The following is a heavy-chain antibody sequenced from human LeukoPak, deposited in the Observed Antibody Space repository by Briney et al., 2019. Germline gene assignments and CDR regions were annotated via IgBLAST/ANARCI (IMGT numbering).Heavy chain of an antibody. J-gene: IGHJ5*02. V-gene: IGHV4-59*08. Sequence: SETLSLTCTVSGGSISSYYWSWLRQPPGKGLEWIGYIYYSGSTNYNPSLKSRVTISVDTSKNQFSLKLSSVTAADTAVYYCARHLYYDSSDNWFDPWGQGTLVTVSS. D-gene: IGHD3-22*01. CDR3: ARHLYYDSSDNWFDP. CDR1: GGSISSYY. CDR2: IYYSGST.